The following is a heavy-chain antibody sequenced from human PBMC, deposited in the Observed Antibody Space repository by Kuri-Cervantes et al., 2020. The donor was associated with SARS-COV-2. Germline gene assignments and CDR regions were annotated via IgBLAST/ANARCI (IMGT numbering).Heavy chain of an antibody. CDR3: ARALDRPLYYFDY. V-gene: IGHV4-39*02. CDR2: IYYSGST. J-gene: IGHJ4*02. D-gene: IGHD1-1*01. CDR1: GGSISGSGYY. Sequence: SETLSLTCTVSGGSISGSGYYWGWIRQPPGKGLEWIGSIYYSGSTYYNPSLKSRVTISVDTSKNQFSLKLSSVTAADTAVYYCARALDRPLYYFDYWGQGTLVTVSS.